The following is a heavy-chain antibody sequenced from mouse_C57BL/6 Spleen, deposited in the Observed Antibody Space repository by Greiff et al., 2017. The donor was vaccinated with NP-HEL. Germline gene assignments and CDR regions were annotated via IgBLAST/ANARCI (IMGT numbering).Heavy chain of an antibody. D-gene: IGHD1-1*01. CDR3: ARLDYGSVYFDY. CDR2: INPNNGGT. J-gene: IGHJ2*01. Sequence: EVQLQQSGPELVKPGASVKIPCKASGYTFTDYNMDWVKQSHGKSLEWIGDINPNNGGTIYNQKFKGKATLTVDKSSSTAYMELRSLTSEDTAVYYWARLDYGSVYFDYWGQGTTLTVSS. CDR1: GYTFTDYN. V-gene: IGHV1-18*01.